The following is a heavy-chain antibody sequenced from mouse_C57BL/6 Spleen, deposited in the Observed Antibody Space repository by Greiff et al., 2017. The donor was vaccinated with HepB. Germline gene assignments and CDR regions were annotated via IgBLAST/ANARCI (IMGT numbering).Heavy chain of an antibody. J-gene: IGHJ3*01. CDR3: VRQGGWDPAWFAY. CDR1: GFSFNTYA. CDR2: IRSKSNNYAT. Sequence: EVQLVESGGGLVQPKGSLKLSCAASGFSFNTYAMNWVRQAPGKGLEWVARIRSKSNNYATYYADSVKDRFTISRDDSESMLYLQMNNLKTEDTAMYYCVRQGGWDPAWFAYWGQGTLVTVSA. V-gene: IGHV10-1*01. D-gene: IGHD4-1*01.